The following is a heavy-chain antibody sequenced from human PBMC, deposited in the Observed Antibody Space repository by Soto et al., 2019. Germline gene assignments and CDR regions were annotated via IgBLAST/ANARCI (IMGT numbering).Heavy chain of an antibody. J-gene: IGHJ4*02. CDR2: ISPKSGGT. CDR1: GYTVPGYY. D-gene: IGHD1-7*01. CDR3: GRGRSGELVVFY. V-gene: IGHV1-2*02. Sequence: QVQLVQSGADVKESGASVKVSCKASGYTVPGYYLHWVRQAPGPGLEWVGEISPKSGGTRYAQKFQGRVTMTKDTSITTVYMELSNLSPDDTAVYYCGRGRSGELVVFYWGQGTLVTVHS.